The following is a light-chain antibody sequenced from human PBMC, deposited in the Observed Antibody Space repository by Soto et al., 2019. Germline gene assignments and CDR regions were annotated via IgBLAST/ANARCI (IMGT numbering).Light chain of an antibody. CDR1: SSNIGTYT. Sequence: QPVLTQLPSVSGTPGQSITISCSGSSSNIGTYTLNWYQHLPGTAPKLLFSTYDQRPSWVADRFSGSKSGTSASLAISGLQSEDEADYYCAAWDDRVNGVVFGGGTKLTVL. J-gene: IGLJ2*01. V-gene: IGLV1-44*01. CDR2: TYD. CDR3: AAWDDRVNGVV.